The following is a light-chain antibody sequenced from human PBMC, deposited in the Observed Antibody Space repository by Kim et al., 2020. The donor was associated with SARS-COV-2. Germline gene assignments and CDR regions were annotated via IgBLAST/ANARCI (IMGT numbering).Light chain of an antibody. V-gene: IGKV1-39*01. CDR2: AAS. J-gene: IGKJ3*01. CDR3: QQGYISPFT. CDR1: QSISSH. Sequence: DIQMTQSPSSLSASVGDRVTITCRTSQSISSHLNWYHQKPGGAPKLLISAASTLQGGVPSRFSGSGSETDFTLTISSLQPEDFATYFCQQGYISPFTFGPGTKVDIK.